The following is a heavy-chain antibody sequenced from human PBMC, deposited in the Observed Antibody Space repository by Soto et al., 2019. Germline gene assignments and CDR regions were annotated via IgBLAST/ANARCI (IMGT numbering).Heavy chain of an antibody. CDR2: ISGSGGST. V-gene: IGHV3-23*01. J-gene: IGHJ4*02. CDR1: GFTFSSYA. CDR3: AKDQSELLWFGELFPPLTDY. Sequence: EVQLLESGGGLVQPGGSLRLSCAASGFTFSSYAMSWVRQAPGKGLEWVSAISGSGGSTYYADSVKGRFTISRDNSKNTLYLQMNSLRAEDTAVYYCAKDQSELLWFGELFPPLTDYWGQGTLVTVSS. D-gene: IGHD3-10*01.